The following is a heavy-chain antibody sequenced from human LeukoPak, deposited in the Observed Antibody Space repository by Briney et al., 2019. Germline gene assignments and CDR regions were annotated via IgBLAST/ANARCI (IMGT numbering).Heavy chain of an antibody. CDR3: ARGGAFYWNPRY. CDR1: GFNVSDYY. CDR2: LYTDDTT. D-gene: IGHD1-1*01. V-gene: IGHV3-53*01. J-gene: IGHJ4*02. Sequence: GGSLRLSCVASGFNVSDYYMSWVRQAPGKGLEWVSLLYTDDTTIYADSVEGRFTISRDDSKNTIYLHMTTLRGEDTAVYYCARGGAFYWNPRYWGQGTLVTVSS.